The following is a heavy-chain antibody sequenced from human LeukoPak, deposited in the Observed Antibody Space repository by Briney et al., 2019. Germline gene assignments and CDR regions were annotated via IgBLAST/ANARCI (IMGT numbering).Heavy chain of an antibody. CDR1: GFTFSSYE. D-gene: IGHD6-19*01. Sequence: GGSLRLSCAASGFTFSSYEVNWVRRGPGKGLEWVSYISSSGSIIYYADSVKGRFTISRDNAKNSLYLQMNSLRAEDTAVYYCARAFAARGTGWYTGFDSWGQGTLVTVSS. CDR3: ARAFAARGTGWYTGFDS. CDR2: ISSSGSII. V-gene: IGHV3-48*03. J-gene: IGHJ4*02.